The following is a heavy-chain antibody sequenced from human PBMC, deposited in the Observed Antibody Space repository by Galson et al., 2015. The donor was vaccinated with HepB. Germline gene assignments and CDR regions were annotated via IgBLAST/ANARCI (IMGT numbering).Heavy chain of an antibody. CDR2: ISRSGSAI. V-gene: IGHV3-48*03. J-gene: IGHJ6*02. D-gene: IGHD3-16*02. Sequence: FLRLSCAASGFTFSSFEMTWVRQAPGRGRDWVSYISRSGSAIYYADSLRGRFTISRDNTKNSLYLQMNSLRAEDTAVYYCARVRREGDYLWGSHRVYYYYGMDVWGQGTTVTVSS. CDR3: ARVRREGDYLWGSHRVYYYYGMDV. CDR1: GFTFSSFE.